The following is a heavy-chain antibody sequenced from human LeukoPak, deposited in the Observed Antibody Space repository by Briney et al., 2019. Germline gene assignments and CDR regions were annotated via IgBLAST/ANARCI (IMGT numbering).Heavy chain of an antibody. V-gene: IGHV3-7*01. CDR3: ARCDGPYGSGRNWFDP. D-gene: IGHD3-10*01. CDR1: GFTFSSYW. CDR2: IKQDGSEK. J-gene: IGHJ5*02. Sequence: GGSLRLSCAASGFTFSSYWMSWVRQAPGKGLEWVANIKQDGSEKYYVDSVKGRFTISRDNAKNSLYLQMNSLRAEDTAVHYCARCDGPYGSGRNWFDPWGQGTLVTVSS.